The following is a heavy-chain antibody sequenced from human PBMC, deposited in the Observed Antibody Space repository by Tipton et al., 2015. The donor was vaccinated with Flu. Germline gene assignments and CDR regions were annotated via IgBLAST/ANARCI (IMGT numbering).Heavy chain of an antibody. D-gene: IGHD3-22*01. CDR3: ARDGFITMIVVVTPGAFDI. CDR2: IYYSGNT. Sequence: LVQPSETLSLTCTVSGGSISSSSYYWGWIRQPPGKGLEWIGSIYYSGNTYYNPSLKSRVTISVDTSKNQFSLKLSSVTAADTAVYYCARDGFITMIVVVTPGAFDIWGQGTMVTVSS. J-gene: IGHJ3*02. CDR1: GGSISSSSYY. V-gene: IGHV4-39*07.